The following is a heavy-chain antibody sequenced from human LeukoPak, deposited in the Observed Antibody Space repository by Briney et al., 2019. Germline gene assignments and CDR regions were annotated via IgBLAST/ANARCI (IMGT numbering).Heavy chain of an antibody. J-gene: IGHJ4*02. V-gene: IGHV4-39*01. CDR2: IYYTGST. CDR3: ARRVEITMVRGVKDEYYFDY. CDR1: GGSISSSRYY. D-gene: IGHD3-10*01. Sequence: KPSETLSLTCTVSGGSISSSRYYWGWIRQPPGKGLEWIGSIYYTGSTYYNPSLKSRVTISVDTSKNQFSLKLSSVTAADTAVYYCARRVEITMVRGVKDEYYFDYWGQGTLVTVSS.